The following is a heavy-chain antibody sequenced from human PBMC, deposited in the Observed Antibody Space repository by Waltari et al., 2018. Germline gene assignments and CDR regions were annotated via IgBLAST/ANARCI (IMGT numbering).Heavy chain of an antibody. V-gene: IGHV1-69*01. CDR3: ARVRKQWELLVTSSGYSAMDV. CDR1: GGTLRSYV. J-gene: IGHJ6*02. CDR2: IIHLYGTA. D-gene: IGHD1-26*01. Sequence: QVQLVQSGAEVKKPGSSVKVSCKASGGTLRSYVISWVRQAPGQGREGMGGIIHLYGTAKYAQKFHGRVTISADEATSTVYMELSSLRVEDTAAYCCARVRKQWELLVTSSGYSAMDVWGQGTTVTVSS.